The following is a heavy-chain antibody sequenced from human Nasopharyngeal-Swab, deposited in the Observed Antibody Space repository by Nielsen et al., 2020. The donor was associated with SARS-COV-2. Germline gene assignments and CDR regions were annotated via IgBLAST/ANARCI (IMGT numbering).Heavy chain of an antibody. CDR1: GFTLSSNA. CDR3: ARARGSSGYYYDYYYYMDV. D-gene: IGHD3-22*01. J-gene: IGHJ6*03. CDR2: ISYDGSNK. V-gene: IGHV3-30-3*01. Sequence: GGSLRLSCAASGFTLSSNAMHWVRQAPGKGREGVAVISYDGSNKYYADSVKGRFTISRDNSKNTLYLQMNSLRAEDTAVYYCARARGSSGYYYDYYYYMDVWGKGTTVTVSS.